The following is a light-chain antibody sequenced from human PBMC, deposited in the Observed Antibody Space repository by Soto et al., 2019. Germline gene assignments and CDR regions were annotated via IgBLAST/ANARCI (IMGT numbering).Light chain of an antibody. V-gene: IGKV1-5*01. Sequence: DIQMTQSPSTLSASVGGRVTITCRASQSISSWLAWYQQKPGKAPKLLIYDASSLESGVPSSFSGSGSGTEFTLTISSLQHDDFATYYCQLYNSYRTFGQGTKVDIK. CDR1: QSISSW. J-gene: IGKJ1*01. CDR3: QLYNSYRT. CDR2: DAS.